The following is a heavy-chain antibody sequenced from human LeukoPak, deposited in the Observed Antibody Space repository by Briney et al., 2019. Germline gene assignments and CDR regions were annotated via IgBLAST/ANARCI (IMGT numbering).Heavy chain of an antibody. D-gene: IGHD1-26*01. V-gene: IGHV1-2*02. CDR3: ARETSSGIIYFDY. CDR1: GYTFTGYY. J-gene: IGHJ4*02. Sequence: ASVKVSCKASGYTFTGYYMHWVRQAPGQGLEWMGWINPNSGGTNYAQKFQGRVTMTRDTSTSTVYMELSSLRSEDTAVYYCARETSSGIIYFDYWGQGTLVTVSS. CDR2: INPNSGGT.